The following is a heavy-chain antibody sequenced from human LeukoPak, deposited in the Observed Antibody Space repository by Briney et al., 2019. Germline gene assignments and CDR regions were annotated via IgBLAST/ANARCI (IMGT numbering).Heavy chain of an antibody. CDR2: ISVDNGNT. CDR1: GYTFTSYG. J-gene: IGHJ4*02. V-gene: IGHV1-18*01. Sequence: ASVTVSFKASGYTFTSYGISWVRQAPGQGLEWMGWISVDNGNTNYAQKVQGRVTMTTDTSTSTAYMEMRSLRSDDTAVYYCARSDYYYESNGCPADYWGQGTLVTVSS. CDR3: ARSDYYYESNGCPADY. D-gene: IGHD3-22*01.